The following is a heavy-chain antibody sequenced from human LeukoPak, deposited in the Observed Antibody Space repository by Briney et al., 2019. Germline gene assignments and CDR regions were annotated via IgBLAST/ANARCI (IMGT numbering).Heavy chain of an antibody. J-gene: IGHJ4*02. V-gene: IGHV3-23*01. CDR3: AGGIYVWGSYRPLDY. Sequence: GGSLRLSCAASGFTFSSYAMHWVRQAPGKGLEWVSSITSSGGITYYADSVKGRFTISRDNSKNILYLQMNSLRAEDTAVYYCAGGIYVWGSYRPLDYWGQGTLVTVSS. CDR1: GFTFSSYA. CDR2: ITSSGGIT. D-gene: IGHD3-16*02.